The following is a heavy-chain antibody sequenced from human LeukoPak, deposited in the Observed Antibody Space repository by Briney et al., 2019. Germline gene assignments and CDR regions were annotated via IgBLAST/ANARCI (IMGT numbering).Heavy chain of an antibody. CDR1: GGTFSSYA. J-gene: IGHJ4*02. CDR3: ARNMVREDQHFDY. Sequence: ASVKVSCKASGGTFSSYAISWVRQAPGQGLEWMGRIIPIFGTANYAQKFQGRVTITTDESTSTAYMELSSLRSEDTAVYSCARNMVREDQHFDYWGQGTLVTVSS. D-gene: IGHD3-10*01. V-gene: IGHV1-69*05. CDR2: IIPIFGTA.